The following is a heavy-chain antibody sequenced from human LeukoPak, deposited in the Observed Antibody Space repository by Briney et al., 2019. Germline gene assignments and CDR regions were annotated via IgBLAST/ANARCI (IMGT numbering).Heavy chain of an antibody. J-gene: IGHJ4*02. CDR2: IKQDGSEK. Sequence: GGSLRLSCAASGFTFSSYWMSWVRQAPGKGLEWVANIKQDGSEKYYVDSVKGRFTISRDNAKNSLYLQMNSLRAEDTAVYYCARDARVLLWFGDSYFDYWGQGTLVTVSS. CDR1: GFTFSSYW. V-gene: IGHV3-7*01. CDR3: ARDARVLLWFGDSYFDY. D-gene: IGHD3-10*01.